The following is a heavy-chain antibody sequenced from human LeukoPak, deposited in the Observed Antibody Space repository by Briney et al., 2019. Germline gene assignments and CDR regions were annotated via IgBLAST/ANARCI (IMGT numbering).Heavy chain of an antibody. J-gene: IGHJ5*02. Sequence: GASVKVSCKASGYTFTSYDINWVRQATGQGLEWMGWMNPNSGNTGYAQKFQGRVTMTRNTSISTAYMELSSLRSEDTAVYYCASNPGSAGSWFDPWGQGTLVTVSS. CDR2: MNPNSGNT. CDR1: GYTFTSYD. CDR3: ASNPGSAGSWFDP. D-gene: IGHD6-19*01. V-gene: IGHV1-8*01.